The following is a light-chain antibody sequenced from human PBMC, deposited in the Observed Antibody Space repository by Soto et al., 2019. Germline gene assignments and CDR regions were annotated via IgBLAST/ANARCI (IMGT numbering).Light chain of an antibody. V-gene: IGKV1-5*03. J-gene: IGKJ1*01. Sequence: DIQMTQSPSTLSGSVGDRVTITCRASQTISSWLAWYQQKPGKAPMLLIYKASTLKSGVPSRFSGRGSGTEFTLTISSLQPDEFATYYCQHDNRYSEAFGHGTKVELK. CDR3: QHDNRYSEA. CDR1: QTISSW. CDR2: KAS.